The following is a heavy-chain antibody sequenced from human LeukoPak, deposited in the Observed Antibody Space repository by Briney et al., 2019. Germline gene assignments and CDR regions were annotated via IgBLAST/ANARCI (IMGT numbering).Heavy chain of an antibody. Sequence: GGSLRLSCAASGFTFSSYAMYWVRQAPGKGLEWVAVISYDGSNKYYADSVKGRFTISRDNSKNTLYLQMNGLRAEDTAVYYCARDRDYGDYSDAFDIWGQGTMVTVSS. D-gene: IGHD4-17*01. CDR1: GFTFSSYA. CDR3: ARDRDYGDYSDAFDI. V-gene: IGHV3-30-3*01. J-gene: IGHJ3*02. CDR2: ISYDGSNK.